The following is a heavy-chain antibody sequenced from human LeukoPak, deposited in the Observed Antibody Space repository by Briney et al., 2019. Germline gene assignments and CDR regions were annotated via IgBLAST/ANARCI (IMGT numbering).Heavy chain of an antibody. J-gene: IGHJ4*02. CDR3: ARDVGSAFDY. CDR2: IYHTGGT. CDR1: SYSISSGYY. Sequence: SETLSLTCSVTSYSISSGYYWVWIRQPPGKGLEWIGTIYHTGGTSYNPSLSSRVTMSVEASKNQFSLKLSSLTAADTAVYYCARDVGSAFDYWGQGLLVTVSS. D-gene: IGHD1-26*01. V-gene: IGHV4-38-2*02.